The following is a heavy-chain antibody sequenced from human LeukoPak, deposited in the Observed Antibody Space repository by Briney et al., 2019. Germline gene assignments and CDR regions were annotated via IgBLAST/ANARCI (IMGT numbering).Heavy chain of an antibody. Sequence: GGSLRLSCAASGFTFSSYEMNWVRQAPGKGLEWVSYISRSGSTIDYADSVKGRFTISRYNGKNSLYLQMNSLRAEDTAVYYCARDMVFGVVIRFRRFDPWGQGTLVTVSS. CDR2: ISRSGSTI. J-gene: IGHJ5*02. CDR1: GFTFSSYE. CDR3: ARDMVFGVVIRFRRFDP. V-gene: IGHV3-48*03. D-gene: IGHD3-3*01.